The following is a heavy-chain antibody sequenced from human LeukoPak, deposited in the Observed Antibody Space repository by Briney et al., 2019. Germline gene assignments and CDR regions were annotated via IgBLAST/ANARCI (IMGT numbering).Heavy chain of an antibody. CDR2: MNPNSGNT. Sequence: ASVKVSCKASGYTFTSYDINWVRQATGQGLEWMGWMNPNSGNTGYAQKFQGRVTMTRNTSISTAYMELSSLRSEDTAVYYCARGYRGRSGSYAYYYYMDVWGKGTTVTVSS. CDR1: GYTFTSYD. J-gene: IGHJ6*03. D-gene: IGHD1-26*01. CDR3: ARGYRGRSGSYAYYYYMDV. V-gene: IGHV1-8*01.